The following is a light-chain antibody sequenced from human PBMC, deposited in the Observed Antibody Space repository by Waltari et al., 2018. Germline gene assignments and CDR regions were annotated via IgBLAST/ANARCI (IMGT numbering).Light chain of an antibody. CDR2: DAA. CDR1: QDIRNY. J-gene: IGKJ4*01. V-gene: IGKV1-33*01. CDR3: QKYDNLPERLT. Sequence: DIQMTQSPSSLSASVGDRVIITCQASQDIRNYLNWYQQKLGKAPKLLIHDAANLETGVPSRFSGSGSGTHFTFTISNLQPEDIATYYCQKYDNLPERLTFGGGTKVEIK.